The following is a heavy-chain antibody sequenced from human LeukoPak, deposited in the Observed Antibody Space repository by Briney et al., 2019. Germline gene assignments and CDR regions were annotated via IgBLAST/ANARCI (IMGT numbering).Heavy chain of an antibody. D-gene: IGHD3-10*01. Sequence: ASVKVSCKASGYTFTSYDINWVRQATGQGFEWMGWMNPNSGNTGYAQKFQGRVTMTRNTSISTAYMELSSLRSEDTAVYYCARPIFRGETDDAFDIWGQGTMVTVSS. CDR2: MNPNSGNT. CDR3: ARPIFRGETDDAFDI. J-gene: IGHJ3*02. V-gene: IGHV1-8*01. CDR1: GYTFTSYD.